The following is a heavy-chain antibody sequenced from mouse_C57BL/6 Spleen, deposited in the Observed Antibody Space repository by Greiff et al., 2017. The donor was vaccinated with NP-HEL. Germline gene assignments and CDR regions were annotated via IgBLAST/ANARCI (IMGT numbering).Heavy chain of an antibody. CDR1: GYTFTDYN. D-gene: IGHD2-12*01. J-gene: IGHJ1*03. CDR3: ARRYYSHWYFDV. Sequence: EVKLQQSGPELVKPGASVKIPCKASGYTFTDYNMDWVKQSHGKSLEWIGDINPNNGGTIYNQKFKGKATLTVDKSSSTAYMELRSLTSEDTAVYYCARRYYSHWYFDVWGTGTTVTVSS. CDR2: INPNNGGT. V-gene: IGHV1-18*01.